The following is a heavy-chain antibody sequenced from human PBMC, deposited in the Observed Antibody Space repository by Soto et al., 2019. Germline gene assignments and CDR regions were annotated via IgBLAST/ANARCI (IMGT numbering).Heavy chain of an antibody. D-gene: IGHD2-2*01. CDR2: IYPGDSDT. CDR1: GYSITSYW. CDR3: ARGYCSTTICDPWFDP. Sequence: GESLKISCTGVGYSITSYWIGWVRQMPGKGLEWMGIIYPGDSDTRYSPSFQGQVTISADKSITIAYLQRSSLKASDTAMYYCARGYCSTTICDPWFDPWGQGTLVTVSS. V-gene: IGHV5-51*01. J-gene: IGHJ5*02.